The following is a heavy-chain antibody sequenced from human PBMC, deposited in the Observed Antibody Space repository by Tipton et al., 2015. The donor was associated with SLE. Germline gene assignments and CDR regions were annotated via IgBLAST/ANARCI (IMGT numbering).Heavy chain of an antibody. Sequence: TLSHTCTVSGGSISSYYWSWIRQPPGKGLEWIGYIYYSGSTNYNPSLKSRVTISVDTSKNQFSLKLSSVTAADTAVYYCARHRYSSGQLGYWGQGTLVTVSS. CDR2: IYYSGST. CDR3: ARHRYSSGQLGY. CDR1: GGSISSYY. V-gene: IGHV4-59*08. D-gene: IGHD6-19*01. J-gene: IGHJ4*02.